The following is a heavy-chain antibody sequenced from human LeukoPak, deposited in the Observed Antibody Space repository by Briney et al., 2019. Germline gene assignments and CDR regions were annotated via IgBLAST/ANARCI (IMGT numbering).Heavy chain of an antibody. V-gene: IGHV4-39*07. J-gene: IGHJ5*02. CDR1: GGSISSSSYY. CDR3: ARALGRWGSNWFDP. D-gene: IGHD3-16*01. CDR2: IYYSGST. Sequence: KPSETLSLTCTVSGGSISSSSYYWGWIRQPPGKGLEWIGSIYYSGSTYYNPSLKSRVTISVDTSKNQFSLKLSSVTAADTAVYYCARALGRWGSNWFDPWGQGTLVTVSS.